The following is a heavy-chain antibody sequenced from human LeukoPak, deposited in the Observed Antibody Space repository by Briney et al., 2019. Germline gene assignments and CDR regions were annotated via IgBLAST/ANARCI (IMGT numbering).Heavy chain of an antibody. CDR1: GFTFSSYS. CDR2: ISSSSSYI. D-gene: IGHD3-16*02. CDR3: ARDLTTLPCVWGSYRLPDYYYYGMDV. Sequence: GGSLRLSCAASGFTFSSYSMNWVRQAPGKGLEWVSSISSSSSYIYYADSVKGRFTISRDNAKNSLYLQMNSLRAEDTAVYYCARDLTTLPCVWGSYRLPDYYYYGMDVWGKGTTVTVSS. J-gene: IGHJ6*04. V-gene: IGHV3-21*01.